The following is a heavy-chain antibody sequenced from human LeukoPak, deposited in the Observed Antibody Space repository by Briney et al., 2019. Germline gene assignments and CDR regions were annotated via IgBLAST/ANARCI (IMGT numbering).Heavy chain of an antibody. CDR1: GGSFISGYY. D-gene: IGHD2-15*01. CDR3: ATFRWPVVFEY. J-gene: IGHJ4*02. Sequence: KPSETLSLTCAVYGGSFISGYYWTFIRQTPEKGLEWIREIHHSGSTNYNPNYNPSLKSRVTISLDTSKNQVSLKLEHVTAADTALYYCATFRWPVVFEYWGPGTLVTVSS. V-gene: IGHV4-34*01. CDR2: IHHSGST.